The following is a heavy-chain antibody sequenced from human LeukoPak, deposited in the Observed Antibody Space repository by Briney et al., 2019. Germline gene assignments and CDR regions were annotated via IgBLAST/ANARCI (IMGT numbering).Heavy chain of an antibody. Sequence: SETLSLTCTVSGGSISSYYWSWIRQPPGKGLEWIGYIYYSGSTNYNPSLKSRVTISVDTSKNQFSLKLSSVTAADTAVYYCARAAAGTYWGQGTLVTVSS. D-gene: IGHD6-13*01. CDR1: GGSISSYY. CDR2: IYYSGST. J-gene: IGHJ4*02. V-gene: IGHV4-59*08. CDR3: ARAAAGTY.